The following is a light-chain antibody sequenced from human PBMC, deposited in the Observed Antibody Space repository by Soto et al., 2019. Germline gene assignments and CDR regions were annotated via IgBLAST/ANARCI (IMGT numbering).Light chain of an antibody. Sequence: EVVFTQSPATLSLSPGERATLFCRANESVNDYLAWYQQRPGQAPRLLIFDASNRAPGIPARFSASGSRRDFTLTISSLEPEDFAVYYCQQRFTWPPFTFGPGTKVDIK. CDR1: ESVNDY. J-gene: IGKJ3*01. V-gene: IGKV3-11*02. CDR3: QQRFTWPPFT. CDR2: DAS.